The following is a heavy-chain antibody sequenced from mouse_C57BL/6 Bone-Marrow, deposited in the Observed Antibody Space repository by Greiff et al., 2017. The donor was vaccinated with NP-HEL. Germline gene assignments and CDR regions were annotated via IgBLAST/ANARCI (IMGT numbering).Heavy chain of an antibody. CDR1: GYTFTRYW. CDR2: INPSSGYT. D-gene: IGHD2-3*01. J-gene: IGHJ4*01. V-gene: IGHV1-7*01. Sequence: QVQLKESGAELAKPGASVKLSCKASGYTFTRYWMHWVKQRPGQGLEWIGYINPSSGYTKYNQKFKDKATLTADKSSSTAYMQLSSLTYEDSAVYYGARFYDGYYCAMDYRGQGTSVTVSS. CDR3: ARFYDGYYCAMDY.